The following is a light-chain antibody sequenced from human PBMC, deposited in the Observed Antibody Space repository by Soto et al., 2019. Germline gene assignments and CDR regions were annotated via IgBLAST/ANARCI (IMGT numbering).Light chain of an antibody. V-gene: IGKV1-5*03. J-gene: IGKJ5*01. CDR2: KAS. CDR1: HSISTW. CDR3: QQYNSYPT. Sequence: DIPMTQSPSTLSASVGDRVTITCRASHSISTWLAWYQQKPGKAPNLLIYKASSLESGVPSRFSGSGSGTEFTLTISSLQPDDFATYYCQQYNSYPTFGQGTRLEIK.